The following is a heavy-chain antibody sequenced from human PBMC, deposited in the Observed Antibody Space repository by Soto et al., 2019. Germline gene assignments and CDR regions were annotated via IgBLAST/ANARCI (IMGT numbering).Heavy chain of an antibody. D-gene: IGHD3-9*01. CDR2: FDPEDGET. V-gene: IGHV1-24*01. J-gene: IGHJ3*02. CDR3: ATPIFDILTGPRRDAAFDI. CDR1: GYTLTELS. Sequence: ASVKVSCKVSGYTLTELSMHWVRQAPGKGLEWMGGFDPEDGETIYAQKFQGRVIMTEDTSTDTAYMELSSLRSEDTAVYYCATPIFDILTGPRRDAAFDIWGQVTMVTVSS.